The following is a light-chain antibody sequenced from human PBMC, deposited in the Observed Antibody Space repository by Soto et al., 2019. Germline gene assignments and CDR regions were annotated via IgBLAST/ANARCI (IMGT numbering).Light chain of an antibody. CDR3: CSYAGTFYV. J-gene: IGLJ1*01. CDR1: SSNVGNFNV. Sequence: QSALTQPASVSGSPGQSITISCTGTSSNVGNFNVVSWYQQHPGKAPKVIIYDVSERPSGVSHRFSGSKSGNTASLTISGLQAEDEADYYCCSYAGTFYVFGTGTKVTVL. CDR2: DVS. V-gene: IGLV2-23*02.